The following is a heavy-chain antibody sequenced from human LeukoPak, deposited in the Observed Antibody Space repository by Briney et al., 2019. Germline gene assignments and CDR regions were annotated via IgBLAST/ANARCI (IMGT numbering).Heavy chain of an antibody. V-gene: IGHV3-49*04. D-gene: IGHD3-10*01. J-gene: IGHJ4*02. CDR3: ARDFYGSGILAY. CDR1: GFTFGDYA. Sequence: PGGSLRLSCTASGFTFGDYAMSWVRQAPGKGLEWVGFIRSKAYGGTTEYAASVKGRFTISRDDSKSIAYLQMNSLRVEDTAVYYCARDFYGSGILAYWGQGTLVTVSS. CDR2: IRSKAYGGTT.